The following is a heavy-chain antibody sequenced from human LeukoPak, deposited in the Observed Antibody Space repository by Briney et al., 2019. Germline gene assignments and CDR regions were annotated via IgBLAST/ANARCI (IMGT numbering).Heavy chain of an antibody. CDR2: IYTSGST. Sequence: SETLSLTCTVSRGSISNYDWSWIRQPAGKGLEWIGRIYTSGSTNYNPSLKSRVTMSVDTSKKQFSLKLSSVTAADTAVYYCAREADRWFDPWGQGTLVTVSS. V-gene: IGHV4-4*07. CDR1: RGSISNYD. CDR3: AREADRWFDP. J-gene: IGHJ5*02.